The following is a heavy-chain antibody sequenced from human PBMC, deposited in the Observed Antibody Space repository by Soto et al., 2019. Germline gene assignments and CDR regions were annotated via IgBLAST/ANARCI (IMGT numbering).Heavy chain of an antibody. Sequence: GGSLRLSCAASGFTFSSYAMIWVRQAPGKGLEWVSAISGSGGGTYYADSVKGRFTISRDNSKNTLYLQMNSLRAEDTAVYYCARDHRLEWLSLYYYGMDVWGQGTTVTVSS. J-gene: IGHJ6*02. CDR3: ARDHRLEWLSLYYYGMDV. D-gene: IGHD3-3*01. V-gene: IGHV3-23*01. CDR2: ISGSGGGT. CDR1: GFTFSSYA.